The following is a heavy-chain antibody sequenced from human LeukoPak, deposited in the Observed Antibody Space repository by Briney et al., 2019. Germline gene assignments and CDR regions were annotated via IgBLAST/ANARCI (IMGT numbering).Heavy chain of an antibody. CDR1: GYTLTELS. V-gene: IGHV1-2*04. J-gene: IGHJ3*02. CDR3: ARGVRSSTEYCSGGSCWGSEVDAFDI. CDR2: INPNSGGT. Sequence: ETSVKVSCKVSGYTLTELSMHWVRQAPGQGLEWMGWINPNSGGTNYAQKFQGWVTMTRDTSISTAYMELSRLRSDDTAVYYCARGVRSSTEYCSGGSCWGSEVDAFDIWGQETMVTVSS. D-gene: IGHD2-15*01.